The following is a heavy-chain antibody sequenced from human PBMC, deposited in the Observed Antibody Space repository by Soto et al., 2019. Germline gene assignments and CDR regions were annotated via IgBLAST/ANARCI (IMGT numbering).Heavy chain of an antibody. CDR3: AYGGSCDY. V-gene: IGHV3-48*03. D-gene: IGHD1-26*01. CDR2: ISSSGSTI. CDR1: GFSFNTYE. J-gene: IGHJ4*02. Sequence: GGSLRLSCAASGFSFNTYEMNWVRQAPGKGLEWVSYISSSGSTIYYADSVKGRFTVSRDNGKNSLYLQMNSLRAEDTAVYYCAYGGSCDYWGQGTQVTVSS.